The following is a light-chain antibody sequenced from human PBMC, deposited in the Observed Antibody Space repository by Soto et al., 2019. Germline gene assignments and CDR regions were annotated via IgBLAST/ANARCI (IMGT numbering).Light chain of an antibody. V-gene: IGKV3-15*01. CDR2: GAS. CDR3: QQYNNWPLS. CDR1: QSVSSN. Sequence: EIVMTQSPATLSESPGERATLSCRASQSVSSNLAWYQQKPGQAPRLLIYGASTRATGIPASFSGSGSGTEFTLTISSLQSEDFAVYYCQQYNNWPLSFGGGTKVEIK. J-gene: IGKJ4*01.